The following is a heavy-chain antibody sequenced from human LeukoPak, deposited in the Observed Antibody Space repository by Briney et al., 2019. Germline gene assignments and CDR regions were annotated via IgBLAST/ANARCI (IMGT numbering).Heavy chain of an antibody. CDR2: ISSSSSYI. J-gene: IGHJ5*02. D-gene: IGHD3-3*01. Sequence: PGGSLRLSCAASGFTFSSYSMNWVRQAPGKGLEWVSSISSSSSYIYYADSVKGRSTISRDNAKNSLYLQMNSLRAEDTAVYYCARAGEVLRFLEWPNNWFDPWGQGTLVTVSS. CDR3: ARAGEVLRFLEWPNNWFDP. V-gene: IGHV3-21*01. CDR1: GFTFSSYS.